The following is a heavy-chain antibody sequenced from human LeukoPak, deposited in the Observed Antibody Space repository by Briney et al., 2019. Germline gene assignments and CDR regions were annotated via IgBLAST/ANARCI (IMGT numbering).Heavy chain of an antibody. CDR2: ISYDGSNK. CDR3: ARDPSSGSYGAPDYFDY. V-gene: IGHV3-30-3*01. J-gene: IGHJ4*02. CDR1: GFTFSSYA. D-gene: IGHD1-26*01. Sequence: GSLRLSCAASGFTFSSYAMHWVRQAPGKGLEWVAVISYDGSNKYYADSVKGRFTISRDNSKNTLYLQMNSLRAEDTAVYYCARDPSSGSYGAPDYFDYWGQGTLVTVSS.